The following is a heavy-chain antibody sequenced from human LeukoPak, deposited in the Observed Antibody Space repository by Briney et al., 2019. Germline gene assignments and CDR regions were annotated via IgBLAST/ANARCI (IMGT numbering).Heavy chain of an antibody. D-gene: IGHD6-13*01. CDR3: ANRPSSSWYQFDY. J-gene: IGHJ4*02. Sequence: PGGSLRLSCAASGFTFSSYGMHWVRQAPGKGLEWVAFIRYDGSNKYYADSVKGRFTISRDNSKNTLYLQMNSLRAEDTAVYYCANRPSSSWYQFDYWGQGTLVTVSS. CDR1: GFTFSSYG. CDR2: IRYDGSNK. V-gene: IGHV3-30*02.